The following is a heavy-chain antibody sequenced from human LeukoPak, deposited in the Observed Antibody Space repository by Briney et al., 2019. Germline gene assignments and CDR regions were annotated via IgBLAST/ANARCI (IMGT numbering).Heavy chain of an antibody. Sequence: GGSLRLSCAASGFTFSSYEMNWVRQAPGKGLEWVSYISSSGSTIYYADSVKGRFTISRDNAKNSLYLQMNSLKTEDTAVYYCTTESYYYGSPPRAVTATFDYWGQGTLVTVSS. D-gene: IGHD3-10*01. V-gene: IGHV3-48*03. CDR1: GFTFSSYE. J-gene: IGHJ4*02. CDR3: TTESYYYGSPPRAVTATFDY. CDR2: ISSSGSTI.